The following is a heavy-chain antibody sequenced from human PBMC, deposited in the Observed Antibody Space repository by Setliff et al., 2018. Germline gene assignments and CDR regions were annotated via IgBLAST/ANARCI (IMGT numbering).Heavy chain of an antibody. J-gene: IGHJ5*02. Sequence: PSETLSLTCTVSGGSISSGGYYWSWIRQPPGKGLEWIGEINHSGSTNYNPSLKSRVTISVDTSKNQFSLKLSSVTAADTAVYYCARGVYCSSTSCSPGLNWFDPWGQGTLVTVSS. V-gene: IGHV4-39*07. CDR1: GGSISSGGYY. CDR3: ARGVYCSSTSCSPGLNWFDP. CDR2: INHSGST. D-gene: IGHD2-2*01.